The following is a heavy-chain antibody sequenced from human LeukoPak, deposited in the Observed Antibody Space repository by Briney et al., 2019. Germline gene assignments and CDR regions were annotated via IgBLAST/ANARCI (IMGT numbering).Heavy chain of an antibody. D-gene: IGHD6-13*01. Sequence: ASVKVSCKASGGTFSSYAMNWVRQAPGQGLEWMGWINTNTGNPTYAQGFTGRFVFSLDTSVSTAYLQISSLKAEDTAVYYCHGAGTEIDYWGQGTLVTVSS. CDR2: INTNTGNP. CDR3: HGAGTEIDY. CDR1: GGTFSSYA. V-gene: IGHV7-4-1*02. J-gene: IGHJ4*02.